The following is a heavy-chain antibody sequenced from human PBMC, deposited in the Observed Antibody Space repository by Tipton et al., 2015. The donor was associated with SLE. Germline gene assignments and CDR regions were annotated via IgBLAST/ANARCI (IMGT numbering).Heavy chain of an antibody. V-gene: IGHV4-34*01. CDR2: INHSGST. D-gene: IGHD3-10*01. Sequence: TLSLTCAVYGGSFSGYYWSWIRQPPGKGLEGIGEINHSGSTNYNPALKRRVTISVDTSKNQFSLKLCSVTAADTAVYYCAREWRITSPRFDPWGQGTLVTVSS. CDR3: AREWRITSPRFDP. CDR1: GGSFSGYY. J-gene: IGHJ5*02.